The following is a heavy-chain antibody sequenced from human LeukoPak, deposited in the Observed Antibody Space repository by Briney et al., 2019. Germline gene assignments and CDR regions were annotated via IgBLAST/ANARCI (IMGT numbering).Heavy chain of an antibody. V-gene: IGHV3-23*01. D-gene: IGHD3-22*01. CDR2: IIGSGGST. CDR3: AKDPHTSRITMIVVDFDY. J-gene: IGHJ4*02. Sequence: GGALRLSCAASVFTFSSYAMSWVRQAPGKGLEWVSAIIGSGGSTYYADSAKGRSTISRDNTKNTLYLQMNSLRAEDTAVYYCAKDPHTSRITMIVVDFDYWGQGTLVTVSS. CDR1: VFTFSSYA.